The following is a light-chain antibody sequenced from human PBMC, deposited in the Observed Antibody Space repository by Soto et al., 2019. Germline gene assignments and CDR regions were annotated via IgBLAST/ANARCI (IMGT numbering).Light chain of an antibody. CDR1: ESVDFH. CDR3: QQRDIWPWT. CDR2: DAS. Sequence: VLTQSPATLSLSPGNRSTLSCRASESVDFHLAWYQQKPGQAPRLLIYDASVRATGTPARFSGSGSGTDFTLTISSLEPEDFALYYCQQRDIWPWTFGQGTKVDIK. J-gene: IGKJ1*01. V-gene: IGKV3-11*01.